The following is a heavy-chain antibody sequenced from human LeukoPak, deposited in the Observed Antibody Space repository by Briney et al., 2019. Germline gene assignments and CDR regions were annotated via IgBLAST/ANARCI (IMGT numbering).Heavy chain of an antibody. D-gene: IGHD1-1*01. CDR2: ISGDGGST. Sequence: QPGGSLRLSCAASGFTFDDYTMHWVRPAPGKGLEWVSLISGDGGSTYYADSVKGRFTISRDDAKKTLYLQMNSLRAEDTAVYYCARGWNGFDYWGQGTLVTVSS. CDR3: ARGWNGFDY. V-gene: IGHV3-43*02. J-gene: IGHJ4*02. CDR1: GFTFDDYT.